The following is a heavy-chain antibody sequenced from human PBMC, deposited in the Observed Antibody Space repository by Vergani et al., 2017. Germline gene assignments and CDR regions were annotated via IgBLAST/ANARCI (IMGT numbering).Heavy chain of an antibody. Sequence: VQLVESGGGVVQPGRSLRLSCAASGFTFSSYGMHWVRQAPGKGLEWVGRIKSKTDGGTTDYAAPVKGRFTISRDDSKNTLYLQMNSLKTEDTAVYYCTTDHLGYCSSTSCYSYFDYWGQGTLVTVSS. CDR2: IKSKTDGGTT. D-gene: IGHD2-2*01. J-gene: IGHJ4*02. CDR3: TTDHLGYCSSTSCYSYFDY. CDR1: GFTFSSYG. V-gene: IGHV3-15*01.